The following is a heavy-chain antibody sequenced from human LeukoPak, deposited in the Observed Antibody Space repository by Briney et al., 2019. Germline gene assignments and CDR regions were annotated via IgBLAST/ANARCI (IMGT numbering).Heavy chain of an antibody. CDR3: ARGGCSGGSCYSFSPITDY. D-gene: IGHD2-15*01. J-gene: IGHJ4*02. CDR1: GDTFTSYG. V-gene: IGHV1-18*01. CDR2: ISAYNGNT. Sequence: GASVKVSCKASGDTFTSYGISWVRQAPGQGLGWMGWISAYNGNTNYAQKLQGRVTMTTDTSTSTAYMELRSLRSDDTSVYYCARGGCSGGSCYSFSPITDYWDQGTLVTVSS.